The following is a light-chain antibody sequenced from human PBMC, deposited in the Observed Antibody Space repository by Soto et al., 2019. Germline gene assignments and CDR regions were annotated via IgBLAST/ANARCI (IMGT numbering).Light chain of an antibody. J-gene: IGKJ2*01. CDR1: RDIGSD. CDR3: QQYKAYPYT. CDR2: TTS. Sequence: ATQITQSPSSLSASVGDRITITCRASRDIGSDLSWYQQKPGKAPTLLIYTTSSLEGGVPSRFSGSGSGTEFTLTISGLQPDDFATYYCQQYKAYPYTFAQGTKVDIK. V-gene: IGKV1-6*01.